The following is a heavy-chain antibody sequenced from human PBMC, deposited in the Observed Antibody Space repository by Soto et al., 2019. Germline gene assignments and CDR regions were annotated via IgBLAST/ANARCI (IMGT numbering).Heavy chain of an antibody. Sequence: GGSLRLSCAASGFTFDDYAMHWVRQAPGKGLEWVSGISWNSGSIGYADSVKGRFTISRDNAKNSLYLQRNSLRAEDTALYYCAKDVKPLGYCSGGSCYLGSWGQGTLVTVSS. J-gene: IGHJ5*02. CDR2: ISWNSGSI. CDR1: GFTFDDYA. CDR3: AKDVKPLGYCSGGSCYLGS. V-gene: IGHV3-9*01. D-gene: IGHD2-15*01.